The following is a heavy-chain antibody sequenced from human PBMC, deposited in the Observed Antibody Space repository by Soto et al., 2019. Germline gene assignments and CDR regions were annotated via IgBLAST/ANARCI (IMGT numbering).Heavy chain of an antibody. CDR2: VYYSGSS. Sequence: SETLSLTCTVSGDSISGGASFWSWIRQPPGKGLEWIANVYYSGSSYYNPSLKSRLTISVDTTKNQFSLQLKSMTAADTAVYYCAKLSCTSSTCYFPGWFDPWGQGTLVTVYS. V-gene: IGHV4-31*03. J-gene: IGHJ5*02. CDR3: AKLSCTSSTCYFPGWFDP. CDR1: GDSISGGASF. D-gene: IGHD2-2*01.